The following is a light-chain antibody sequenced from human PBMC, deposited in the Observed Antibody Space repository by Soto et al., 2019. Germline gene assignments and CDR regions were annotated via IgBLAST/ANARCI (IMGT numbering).Light chain of an antibody. Sequence: DIQMTQSPSSVSASVGDRVTITCRASQDIGTYLNWYQHKPGKAPNLVIYDASNLETGVPSRFSGGGSGTDFTFTISSLRPEDIATYYCQHSNHLPLFGPGTKVDIK. CDR3: QHSNHLPL. CDR1: QDIGTY. J-gene: IGKJ3*01. V-gene: IGKV1-33*01. CDR2: DAS.